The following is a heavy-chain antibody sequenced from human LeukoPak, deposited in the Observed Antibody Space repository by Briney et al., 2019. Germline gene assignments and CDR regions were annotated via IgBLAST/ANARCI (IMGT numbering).Heavy chain of an antibody. V-gene: IGHV4-30-2*01. CDR2: IYHSGST. CDR3: ARAGDGYNYRFDY. J-gene: IGHJ4*02. CDR1: GGSISSGGYS. D-gene: IGHD5-12*01. Sequence: SETLSLTCAVSGGSISSGGYSWSWIRQPPGKGLEWIGYIYHSGSTYHNPSLKSRVTISVDRSKNQFSLKLSSVTAADTAVYYCARAGDGYNYRFDYWGQGTLVTVSS.